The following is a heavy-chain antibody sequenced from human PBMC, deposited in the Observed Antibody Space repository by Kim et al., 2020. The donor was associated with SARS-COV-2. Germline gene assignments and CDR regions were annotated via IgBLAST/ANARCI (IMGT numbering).Heavy chain of an antibody. CDR3: ARGLPYYYYGMDV. CDR2: MNYNSGNT. V-gene: IGHV1-8*01. J-gene: IGHJ6*02. CDR1: CYTFTRYY. Sequence: ASVNVSCKASCYTFTRYYINWVRQATGPGLEWMGWMNYNSGNTGYAQKFQGRVNMTRNTSISTAYMELSSLRSEDTAVYYCARGLPYYYYGMDVWGQGTTVTVS.